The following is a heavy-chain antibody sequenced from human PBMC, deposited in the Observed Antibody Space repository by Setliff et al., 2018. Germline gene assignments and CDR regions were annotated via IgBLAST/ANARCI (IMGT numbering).Heavy chain of an antibody. CDR2: IYTSWST. Sequence: TLSLTCTVSGGSISSRRNYWGWFRQPAGKELEWIGQIYTSWSTNYNPSLKSRVTISLDTSKNQFSLSLTSVTAEDTAVYYCARMSGFQYIDVWDKGTTVTVSS. CDR3: ARMSGFQYIDV. J-gene: IGHJ6*03. V-gene: IGHV4-61*09. D-gene: IGHD3-3*01. CDR1: GGSISSRRNY.